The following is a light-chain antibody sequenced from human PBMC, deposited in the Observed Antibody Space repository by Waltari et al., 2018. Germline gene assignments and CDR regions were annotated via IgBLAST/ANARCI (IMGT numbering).Light chain of an antibody. J-gene: IGKJ4*01. CDR3: QQGYNAPLT. V-gene: IGKV1-12*01. CDR1: QGISNW. Sequence: DIQMTQSPSSLSASIGDKVTITCRDSQGISNWLAWYQQKPGKAPKLLIYAASILQSGVPSRFSGSGSGTDYTLTISSLQPEDFATYYCQQGYNAPLTFGEGTKVEIK. CDR2: AAS.